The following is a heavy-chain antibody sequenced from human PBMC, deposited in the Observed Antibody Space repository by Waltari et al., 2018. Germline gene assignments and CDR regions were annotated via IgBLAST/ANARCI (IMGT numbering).Heavy chain of an antibody. V-gene: IGHV4-4*07. J-gene: IGHJ5*02. CDR3: AREEIEKWGTWFDP. Sequence: QVQLQESGPGLVKPSETLSLTCTVSGGSISNYYWSWIRQPAGKGLEWIGRTYTSGNTAYNPSLKSRVTMSLDTSKNQFSLKMTSVTAADTAVYYCAREEIEKWGTWFDPWGQGILVTVSS. CDR2: TYTSGNT. D-gene: IGHD3-16*01. CDR1: GGSISNYY.